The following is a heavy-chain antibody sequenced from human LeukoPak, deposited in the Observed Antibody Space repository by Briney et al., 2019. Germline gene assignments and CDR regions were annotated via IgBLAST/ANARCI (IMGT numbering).Heavy chain of an antibody. D-gene: IGHD3-10*01. Sequence: GRSLRLSCAASGFTFSSYSMNWVRQAPGKGLEWVSSISSSSSYIYYADSVKGRFTISRDNAKNSLYLQMNSLRAEDTAVYYCARDRAIKRGTMVRGVDFDYWGQGTLVTVSS. CDR2: ISSSSSYI. CDR1: GFTFSSYS. J-gene: IGHJ4*02. V-gene: IGHV3-21*01. CDR3: ARDRAIKRGTMVRGVDFDY.